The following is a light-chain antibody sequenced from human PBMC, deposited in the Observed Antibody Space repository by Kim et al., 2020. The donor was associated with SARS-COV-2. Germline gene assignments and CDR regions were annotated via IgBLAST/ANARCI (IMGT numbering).Light chain of an antibody. J-gene: IGKJ2*01. CDR2: GAS. V-gene: IGKV1-9*01. CDR1: QGISSY. CDR3: QQLNTYPYT. Sequence: SASVRDRVTITCQASQGISSYLAWYQQKPGKAPNLLIYGASTLQSGVPSRFSGSGSGTEFTLAISSLQPEDFATYYCQQLNTYPYTFGQGTKLEI.